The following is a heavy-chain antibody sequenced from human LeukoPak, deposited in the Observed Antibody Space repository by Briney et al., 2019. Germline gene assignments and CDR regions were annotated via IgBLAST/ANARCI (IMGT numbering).Heavy chain of an antibody. V-gene: IGHV3-9*01. J-gene: IGHJ4*02. CDR1: GFTFDDYA. D-gene: IGHD6-6*01. CDR3: AKTYPEYSSSSHHFDY. CDR2: ISWNSGSI. Sequence: SGGSLRLSCAASGFTFDDYAMHWVRQAPGKGLEWVSGISWNSGSIGYADSVKGRFTISRDNAKNSLYLQMNSLRAEDTALYYCAKTYPEYSSSSHHFDYWGQGTLVTVSS.